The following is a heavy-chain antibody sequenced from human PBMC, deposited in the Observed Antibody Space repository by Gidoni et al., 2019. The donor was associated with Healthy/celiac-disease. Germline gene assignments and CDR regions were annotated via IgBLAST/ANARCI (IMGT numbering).Heavy chain of an antibody. D-gene: IGHD2-15*01. Sequence: QVQLQESGPGLVKPSQTLSLTGTVSGGSISSGSYYWSWIRQPAGKGLEWIGRIYTSGSTNYNPSLKSRVTISVDTSKNQFSLKLSSVTAADTAVYYCARGSGCSGGSCYYFDYWGQGTLVTVSS. CDR3: ARGSGCSGGSCYYFDY. CDR2: IYTSGST. V-gene: IGHV4-61*02. CDR1: GGSISSGSYY. J-gene: IGHJ4*02.